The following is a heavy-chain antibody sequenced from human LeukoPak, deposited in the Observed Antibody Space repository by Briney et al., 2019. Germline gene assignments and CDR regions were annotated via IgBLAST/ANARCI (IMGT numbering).Heavy chain of an antibody. CDR1: GYSINNGYY. V-gene: IGHV4-38-2*01. CDR3: ARPFRGYHNYMDA. D-gene: IGHD3-10*01. Sequence: SETLSLTCGVSGYSINNGYYWGWIRQPPGKGLEWIGSIHHSGSTYYNPSLRSRVTISVDTSKNQFSLKVTSVTAADTAVYYCARPFRGYHNYMDAWGKGTTVIVSS. J-gene: IGHJ6*03. CDR2: IHHSGST.